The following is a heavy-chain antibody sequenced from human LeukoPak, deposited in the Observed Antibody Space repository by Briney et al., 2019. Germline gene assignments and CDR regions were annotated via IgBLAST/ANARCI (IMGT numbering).Heavy chain of an antibody. J-gene: IGHJ4*02. CDR3: ARGSRFSGWYSY. D-gene: IGHD6-19*01. V-gene: IGHV4-39*01. CDR2: IYYSGTT. Sequence: SETLSLTCNVSGGSISSSSFYWGWIRRPPGKGLEWIGNIYYSGTTYYNPSPKSRVTISVDTSKNQFSLKLSSVTAADTAVYYCARGSRFSGWYSYWGQGTLVTVSS. CDR1: GGSISSSSFY.